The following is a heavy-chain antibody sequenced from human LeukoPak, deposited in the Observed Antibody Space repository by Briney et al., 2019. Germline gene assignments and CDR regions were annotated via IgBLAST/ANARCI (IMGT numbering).Heavy chain of an antibody. CDR3: ARVGNRVYWANAFDI. CDR2: IYYSGST. D-gene: IGHD2-8*01. CDR1: GGSISSYY. J-gene: IGHJ3*02. V-gene: IGHV4-59*01. Sequence: SETLSVTCTVSGGSISSYYWSWIRQPPGNGLEWIGYIYYSGSTNYNPSLKSRVTISVDTSKNQFSLKLSSVTAADTAVYYCARVGNRVYWANAFDIWGQGTMVTVSS.